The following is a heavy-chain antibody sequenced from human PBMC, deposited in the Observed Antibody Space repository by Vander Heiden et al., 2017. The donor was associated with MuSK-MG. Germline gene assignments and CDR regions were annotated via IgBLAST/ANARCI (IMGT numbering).Heavy chain of an antibody. V-gene: IGHV4-31*03. CDR2: RDYSGRT. J-gene: IGHJ4*02. CDR3: VSSGSSGWYFDY. D-gene: IGHD6-19*01. Sequence: QVPLPESGPGLVKPSQTLSLTCPVSGGSVNSGDSFWNWIRQHPGKGLEWIGYRDYSGRTYYNPSLKSRVTISVDTSKNHFSLKLTSVTAADTAVYYCVSSGSSGWYFDYWGQGALVTVSS. CDR1: GGSVNSGDSF.